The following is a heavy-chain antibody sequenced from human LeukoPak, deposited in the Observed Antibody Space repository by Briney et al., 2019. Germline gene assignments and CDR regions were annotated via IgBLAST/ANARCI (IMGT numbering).Heavy chain of an antibody. CDR3: ARLKYYYYGMDV. Sequence: GGSLRLSCAASGFTFPNFAMTWVRRAPGRGLEWVSGITGTTGDTNYADSVKGRFTISRDNSKNTLYLQMTSLRAEDTAVYYCARLKYYYYGMDVWGQGTTVTVSS. J-gene: IGHJ6*02. CDR2: ITGTTGDT. CDR1: GFTFPNFA. V-gene: IGHV3-23*01. D-gene: IGHD2-21*01.